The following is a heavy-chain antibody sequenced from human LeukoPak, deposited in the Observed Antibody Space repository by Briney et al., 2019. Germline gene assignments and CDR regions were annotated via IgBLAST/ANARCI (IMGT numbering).Heavy chain of an antibody. D-gene: IGHD2-2*01. CDR2: ISWNSGTI. CDR3: ATYAYCHSSSCSPRYYYYYMDV. Sequence: GRSLRLSCAGSGFTFDDYAMHWVRQAPGKGVEWVSGISWNSGTIGYADSVKGRFTISRDNAKNSLYLQMNSLRAEDTALYYCATYAYCHSSSCSPRYYYYYMDVWGKGTTVTVSS. V-gene: IGHV3-9*01. J-gene: IGHJ6*03. CDR1: GFTFDDYA.